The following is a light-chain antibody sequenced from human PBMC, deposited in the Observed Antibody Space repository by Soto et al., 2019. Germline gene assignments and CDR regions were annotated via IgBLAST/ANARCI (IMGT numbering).Light chain of an antibody. CDR1: SSDVGGYNF. CDR3: SSYAGSNNRYV. J-gene: IGLJ1*01. V-gene: IGLV2-8*01. CDR2: EVS. Sequence: QYALTQPPSASGSPGQSVTISCTGTSSDVGGYNFVSWYQEHPGKAPKLIIYEVSKRPSGVPDRFSGSKSGNTASLTVSGLQAEDEADYYCSSYAGSNNRYVFGTGTKLTVL.